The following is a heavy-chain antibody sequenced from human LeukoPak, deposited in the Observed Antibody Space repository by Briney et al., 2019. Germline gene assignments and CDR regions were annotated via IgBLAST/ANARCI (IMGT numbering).Heavy chain of an antibody. CDR2: ISGSGGST. CDR3: AKGVVPAAYRYYFDY. J-gene: IGHJ4*02. D-gene: IGHD2-2*01. Sequence: GGSLRLSCGASGFTFSSYAMSWVRQAPGKGLEWVSSISGSGGSTYYTDSVKGRFTISRDNSKNTLHLRMNSLRAEDTAVYYCAKGVVPAAYRYYFDYWGQGTLVTVSS. CDR1: GFTFSSYA. V-gene: IGHV3-23*01.